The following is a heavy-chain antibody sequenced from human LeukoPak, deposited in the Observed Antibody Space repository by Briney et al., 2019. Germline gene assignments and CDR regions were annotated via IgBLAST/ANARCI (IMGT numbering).Heavy chain of an antibody. CDR2: IKSDGSST. V-gene: IGHV3-74*01. Sequence: GGSLRLSCAASGFTFSAYWMHWVRPAPGKGLVWVSRIKSDGSSTSYAEPVKGRFTISRDNSQNTLYLQMNSLRADDTAVYYRARDLNLLQSYCFEYWGQGTLVTVSS. CDR3: ARDLNLLQSYCFEY. J-gene: IGHJ4*02. CDR1: GFTFSAYW. D-gene: IGHD2-15*01.